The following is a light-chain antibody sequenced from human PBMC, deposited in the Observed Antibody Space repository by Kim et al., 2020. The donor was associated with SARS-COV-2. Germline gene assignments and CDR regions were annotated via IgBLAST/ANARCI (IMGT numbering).Light chain of an antibody. J-gene: IGLJ2*01. Sequence: VALGQTIRITCQGDSLRSYYSTWYQQKPGQAPILVIYGKNNRPSGIPDRFSGSSSGNTASLTITGTQAGDEADYYCNSRDSNDNVVFGGGTQLTVL. CDR2: GKN. CDR3: NSRDSNDNVV. CDR1: SLRSYY. V-gene: IGLV3-19*01.